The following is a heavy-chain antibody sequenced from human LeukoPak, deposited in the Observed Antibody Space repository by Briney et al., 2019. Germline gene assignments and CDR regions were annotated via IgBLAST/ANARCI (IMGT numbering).Heavy chain of an antibody. CDR2: ISGSGGST. V-gene: IGHV3-23*01. Sequence: AGGSLRLSCAASGFTFSIYAMSWVRQAPGKGLEWVSAISGSGGSTYYADSVKGRFTISRDNSKNTLYLQMNSLRAEDTAVYYCAKDSYSSGWYQIDYWGQGTLVTVSS. CDR3: AKDSYSSGWYQIDY. CDR1: GFTFSIYA. D-gene: IGHD6-19*01. J-gene: IGHJ4*02.